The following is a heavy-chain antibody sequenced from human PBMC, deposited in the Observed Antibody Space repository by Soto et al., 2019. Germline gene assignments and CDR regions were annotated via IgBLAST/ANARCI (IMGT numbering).Heavy chain of an antibody. D-gene: IGHD3-22*01. CDR3: ARDFSMLVVATGY. CDR1: GYTFTSYA. CDR2: INAGNSDT. V-gene: IGHV1-3*01. J-gene: IGHJ4*02. Sequence: ASVKVSCKASGYTFTSYAMHWVRQAPGQRLEWMGWINAGNSDTTYSQKFQGRVTITSDASASTAYMELTSLRSEDTAVYYCARDFSMLVVATGYWGQGTLVTVSS.